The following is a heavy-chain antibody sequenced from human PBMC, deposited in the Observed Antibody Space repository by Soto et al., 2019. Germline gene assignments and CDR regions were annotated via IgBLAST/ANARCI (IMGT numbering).Heavy chain of an antibody. CDR1: GGSISSSSYY. Sequence: SETLSLTCTVSGGSISSSSYYWGWIRQPPGKGLEWIGSIYYSGSTYYNPSLKSRVTISVDTSKNQFSLKLSSVTAADTAVYYCARQGGSGYYYYGMDVWGQGTTVT. J-gene: IGHJ6*02. CDR3: ARQGGSGYYYYGMDV. V-gene: IGHV4-39*01. CDR2: IYYSGST. D-gene: IGHD6-25*01.